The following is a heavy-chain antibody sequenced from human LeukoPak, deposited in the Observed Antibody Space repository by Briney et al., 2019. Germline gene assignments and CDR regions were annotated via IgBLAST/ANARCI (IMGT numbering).Heavy chain of an antibody. Sequence: GGSLTLSCAPSGFTFSSYGMHWVRQAPGKGLEWVAMTSFDGSYKIYADSVKGRFTISRDNSKNRLYLQMNSLRAEDTAVYYCAKEFSGYLASFEYWGQGTLVTVSS. J-gene: IGHJ4*02. V-gene: IGHV3-30*18. CDR3: AKEFSGYLASFEY. CDR2: TSFDGSYK. CDR1: GFTFSSYG. D-gene: IGHD3-22*01.